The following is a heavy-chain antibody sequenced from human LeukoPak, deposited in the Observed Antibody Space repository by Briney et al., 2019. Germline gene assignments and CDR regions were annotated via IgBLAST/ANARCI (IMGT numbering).Heavy chain of an antibody. CDR3: ARGGTYYPCIDY. CDR1: VYTFSTTY. CDR2: ISAYNGKT. Sequence: VASERLSCKSSVYTFSTTYINWVRHAPGQGLVWMGQISAYNGKTSYAQKFQGRVTTTTDSSTTTAYMDLASLRSDDTAVYYCARGGTYYPCIDYWGQGTLVTVSS. D-gene: IGHD1-26*01. J-gene: IGHJ4*01. V-gene: IGHV1-18*01.